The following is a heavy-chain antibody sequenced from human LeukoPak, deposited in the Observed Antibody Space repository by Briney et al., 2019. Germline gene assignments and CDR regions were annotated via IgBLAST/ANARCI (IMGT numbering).Heavy chain of an antibody. J-gene: IGHJ4*02. V-gene: IGHV3-20*04. CDR2: INWSGGST. Sequence: GGSLRLSCTASGFAFDEHGMSWVRQVPGKGLEWVSGINWSGGSTGYADPLRGRFTISRDNAKNSLYLQMDSLRSEDTALYYCARAPITSPFYFDYWGQGTLVTVSS. D-gene: IGHD2-2*01. CDR3: ARAPITSPFYFDY. CDR1: GFAFDEHG.